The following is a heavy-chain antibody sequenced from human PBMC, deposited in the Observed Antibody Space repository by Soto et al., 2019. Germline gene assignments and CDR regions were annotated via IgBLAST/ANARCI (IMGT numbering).Heavy chain of an antibody. Sequence: DVQLVESGGGLVQPGRSLRLSCAASGFSFSDYQMNWVRQSPGRGLEWVSYISGSSSVLKYADSVKGRFTISRDNANKSLHLQLNGLRVEDTAVYYCARDYSSGWYAGGFDLWGQGTLVTVSS. D-gene: IGHD6-19*01. CDR2: ISGSSSVL. CDR3: ARDYSSGWYAGGFDL. V-gene: IGHV3-48*03. CDR1: GFSFSDYQ. J-gene: IGHJ5*02.